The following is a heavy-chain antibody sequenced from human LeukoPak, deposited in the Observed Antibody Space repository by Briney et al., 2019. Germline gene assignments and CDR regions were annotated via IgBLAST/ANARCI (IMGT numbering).Heavy chain of an antibody. CDR3: ARSGSHDY. V-gene: IGHV3-7*01. J-gene: IGHJ4*02. CDR1: GFTLSDFW. D-gene: IGHD1-26*01. CDR2: IDQDGSDK. Sequence: GSLRLSCAASGFTLSDFWMSWVRQAPGKGLEWVANIDQDGSDKNYVGSVKGRFTISRDDAKNSLFLQMNSLRAEDTAVYYCARSGSHDYWGQGTLVTVSP.